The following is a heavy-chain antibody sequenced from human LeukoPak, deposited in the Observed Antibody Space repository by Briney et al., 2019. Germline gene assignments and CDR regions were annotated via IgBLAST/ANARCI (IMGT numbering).Heavy chain of an antibody. J-gene: IGHJ3*02. D-gene: IGHD1-14*01. Sequence: SETLSLTCTVSGGSATSSDYYWGWIRQPPGMGLEWIGTIYYSGITYYNPSLNGRLTISVDTYNNRLSLRLSSFTAADTAVYYCARHPSSTTAFDIWGQGTLVTVSS. CDR2: IYYSGIT. V-gene: IGHV4-39*01. CDR3: ARHPSSTTAFDI. CDR1: GGSATSSDYY.